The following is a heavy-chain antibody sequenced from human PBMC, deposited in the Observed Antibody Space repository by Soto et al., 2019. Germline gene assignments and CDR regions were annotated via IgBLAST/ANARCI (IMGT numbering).Heavy chain of an antibody. CDR2: ITSSGGGP. J-gene: IGHJ4*02. CDR3: ARLTAP. V-gene: IGHV3-23*01. D-gene: IGHD5-18*01. CDR1: GFTFSAYV. Sequence: PGGSLRLTFSASGFTFSAYVMTWFRQAPGKGLEWVSSITSSGGGPYYADSVKGRFTVSRDNSTNTLYLQMNSLRDEDTAVYYCARLTAPWGQGTLVTVSS.